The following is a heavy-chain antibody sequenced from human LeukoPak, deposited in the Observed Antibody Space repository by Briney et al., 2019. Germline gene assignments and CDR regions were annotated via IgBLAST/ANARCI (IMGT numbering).Heavy chain of an antibody. Sequence: GRSLRLSCAASGFTFDDYAMHWVRQAPGKGLEWVSGISWNSGSIGYADSVKGRFTISRDNAKNSLYLQMNSLRAEDTALYYCAKDIAAAGTGDFDYWGQGTLVTDSS. CDR3: AKDIAAAGTGDFDY. CDR2: ISWNSGSI. V-gene: IGHV3-9*01. CDR1: GFTFDDYA. J-gene: IGHJ4*02. D-gene: IGHD6-13*01.